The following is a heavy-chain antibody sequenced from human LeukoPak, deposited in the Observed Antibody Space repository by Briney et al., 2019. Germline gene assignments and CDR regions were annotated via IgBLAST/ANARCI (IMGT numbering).Heavy chain of an antibody. D-gene: IGHD3-22*01. Sequence: QAGGSLRLSCAASGFTFSSNAVSWVRQAPGKGLEWVSAISGSGGSTYYADSVKGRFAISRDNSKNTLYLQMNSLRAEDTAVYYCAKRGNYYEFDYWGQGTVVTVSS. CDR2: ISGSGGST. V-gene: IGHV3-23*01. CDR3: AKRGNYYEFDY. J-gene: IGHJ4*02. CDR1: GFTFSSNA.